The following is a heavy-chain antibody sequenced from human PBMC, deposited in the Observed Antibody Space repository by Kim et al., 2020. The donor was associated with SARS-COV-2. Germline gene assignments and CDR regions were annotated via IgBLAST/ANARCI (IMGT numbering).Heavy chain of an antibody. CDR2: IDPSDSYT. J-gene: IGHJ6*02. CDR1: GYSFTSYW. V-gene: IGHV5-10-1*01. D-gene: IGHD1-26*01. Sequence: GESLKISCQGSGYSFTSYWISWVCQMPGKGLEWMGRIDPSDSYTNYSPSFQGHVTISADKSISTAYLQWSSLKASDTAMYYCARRSIVGATAPHGMDVWGQGTTVTVSS. CDR3: ARRSIVGATAPHGMDV.